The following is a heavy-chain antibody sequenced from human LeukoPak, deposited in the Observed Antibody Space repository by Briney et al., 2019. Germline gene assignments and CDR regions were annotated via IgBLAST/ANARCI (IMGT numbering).Heavy chain of an antibody. Sequence: GASVKVSCKASGYTFIDYTMHWLRQAPGQRLDWMGWINGGSGNTKYSPEFQGRVTITRDTSASTGYMELSSLRSEDTAVYYCAREHSSSWYDPNFDYWGQGTLVTVSS. V-gene: IGHV1-3*01. CDR2: INGGSGNT. D-gene: IGHD6-13*01. J-gene: IGHJ4*02. CDR1: GYTFIDYT. CDR3: AREHSSSWYDPNFDY.